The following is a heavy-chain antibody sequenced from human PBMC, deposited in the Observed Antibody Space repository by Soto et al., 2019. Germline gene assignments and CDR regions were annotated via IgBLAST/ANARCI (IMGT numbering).Heavy chain of an antibody. CDR2: ISSSGSTI. J-gene: IGHJ4*02. CDR1: GFTFSDYY. V-gene: IGHV3-11*01. CDR3: ARTVVRLLEWD. D-gene: IGHD3-3*01. Sequence: QVQLVESGGGLVQPGGYLRLSCAASGFTFSDYYMSWIRPATGKGLELVSYISSSGSTIFSADTVKGRFNISRDNAKKSLYRKMNSLRAEDTAVYYWARTVVRLLEWDWGQGTLVTVSS.